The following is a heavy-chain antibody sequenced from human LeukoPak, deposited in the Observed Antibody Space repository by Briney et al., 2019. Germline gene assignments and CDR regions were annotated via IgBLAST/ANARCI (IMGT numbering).Heavy chain of an antibody. J-gene: IGHJ4*02. CDR2: IYYSGST. V-gene: IGHV4-59*01. D-gene: IGHD3-10*01. CDR1: GGPISSYY. CDR3: ARWSASDHDY. Sequence: PSETPSLTCTVSGGPISSYYWGWIRQPPGKGLEWIGYIYYSGSTNYNPSLKSRVTISVDTSKNQFSLKLSSVTAADTAVYYCARWSASDHDYWGQGTLVTVSS.